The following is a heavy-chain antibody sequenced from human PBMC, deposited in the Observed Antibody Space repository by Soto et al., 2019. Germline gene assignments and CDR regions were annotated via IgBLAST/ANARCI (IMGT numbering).Heavy chain of an antibody. D-gene: IGHD2-8*01. J-gene: IGHJ4*02. CDR3: TKDFWGYCSNGVCRDF. Sequence: EVQLLESGGGLVQPGGSLRLSCAASGFTFSSYAMGWVRQAPGKGLEWVSSISGSGDTTHHADSVKGRFAISRDNAKNMLYLQMRSLRAEDTAVYYCTKDFWGYCSNGVCRDFWGQGTLVTVSS. V-gene: IGHV3-23*01. CDR1: GFTFSSYA. CDR2: ISGSGDTT.